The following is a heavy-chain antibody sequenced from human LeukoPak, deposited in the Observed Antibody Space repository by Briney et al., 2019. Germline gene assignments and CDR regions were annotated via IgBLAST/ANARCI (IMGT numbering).Heavy chain of an antibody. CDR3: ARGRHDITMLVGVMNSVSYYLDV. V-gene: IGHV4-34*01. Sequence: SETLSLTCAVYGGSFSGYHWTWIRQSPGKGLEWIGDINPSGSTYYNPSLKSRLTISVDTSKNQFSLKLRSVTAADTAVYYCARGRHDITMLVGVMNSVSYYLDVWGKGTTVTIS. CDR2: INPSGST. J-gene: IGHJ6*03. CDR1: GGSFSGYH. D-gene: IGHD3-22*01.